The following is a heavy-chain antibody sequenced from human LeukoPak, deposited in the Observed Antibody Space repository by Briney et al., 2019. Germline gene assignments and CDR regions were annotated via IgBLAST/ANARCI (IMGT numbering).Heavy chain of an antibody. Sequence: ETLSLTCTVSGGSVSGGSYYWSWIRQPPGLGLAWIGYIYYTGRTNYNPSLKSRVTISIDTSKNQFSLRLSSVTAADTGVYYCARDVYGSGSYRNWFDPWGQGNLVTVSS. J-gene: IGHJ5*02. CDR1: GGSVSGGSYY. CDR3: ARDVYGSGSYRNWFDP. D-gene: IGHD3-10*01. V-gene: IGHV4-61*01. CDR2: IYYTGRT.